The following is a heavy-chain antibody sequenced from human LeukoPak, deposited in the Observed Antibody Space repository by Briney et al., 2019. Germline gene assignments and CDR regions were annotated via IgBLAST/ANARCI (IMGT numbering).Heavy chain of an antibody. Sequence: SGGSLRLSCAASGFTFSDYYMSWIRQAPGKGLEWVSYISSSGSTIYYADSVKGRFTISRDNAKNSLYLQMNSQRAEDTAVYYCARGGSSWYSPRYYYYYMDVWGKGTTVTVSS. J-gene: IGHJ6*03. V-gene: IGHV3-11*04. D-gene: IGHD6-13*01. CDR2: ISSSGSTI. CDR1: GFTFSDYY. CDR3: ARGGSSWYSPRYYYYYMDV.